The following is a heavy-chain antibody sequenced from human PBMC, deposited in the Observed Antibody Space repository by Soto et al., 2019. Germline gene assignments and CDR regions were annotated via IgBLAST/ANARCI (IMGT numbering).Heavy chain of an antibody. V-gene: IGHV4-59*01. D-gene: IGHD3-10*01. Sequence: PSETLSLTCSVSGGSISSYYWSWIRQPPGKGLEWIGYIYYSGSTNYNPSLKSRVTISVDTSKNQFSLKLSSVTAADTAVYYCALGDGFGESTYYTDVLHNATPVT. CDR1: GGSISSYY. J-gene: IGHJ6*03. CDR2: IYYSGST. CDR3: ALGDGFGESTYYTDV.